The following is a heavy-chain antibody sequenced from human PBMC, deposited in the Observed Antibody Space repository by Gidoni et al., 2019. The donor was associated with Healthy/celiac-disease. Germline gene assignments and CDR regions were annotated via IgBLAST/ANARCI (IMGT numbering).Heavy chain of an antibody. J-gene: IGHJ6*02. Sequence: EVQLVESGVGLVKPGGSLRLSCAAAGFTFSNAWMSWVRQAPGKGLEWVGRIKSKTDGGTTDYAAPVKGRFTISRDDSKNTLYLQMNSLKTEDTAVYYCTTDPAMVRGLWFYGMDVWGQGTTVTVSS. CDR2: IKSKTDGGTT. CDR1: GFTFSNAW. D-gene: IGHD3-10*01. V-gene: IGHV3-15*01. CDR3: TTDPAMVRGLWFYGMDV.